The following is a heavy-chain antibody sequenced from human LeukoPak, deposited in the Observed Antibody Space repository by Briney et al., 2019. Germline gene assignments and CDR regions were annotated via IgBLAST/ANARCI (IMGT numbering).Heavy chain of an antibody. CDR1: GGSISSTHW. Sequence: KASETLSLTCAVSGGSISSTHWWSWVRQPPGKGLEWIGEIYQSGTTRYNPSLKSRVTMSVDRSKNVFSLKLTSMSAADTAVYYCTREVRSAWASFDPWGQGTLVIVSS. D-gene: IGHD1-26*01. J-gene: IGHJ5*02. V-gene: IGHV4-4*02. CDR3: TREVRSAWASFDP. CDR2: IYQSGTT.